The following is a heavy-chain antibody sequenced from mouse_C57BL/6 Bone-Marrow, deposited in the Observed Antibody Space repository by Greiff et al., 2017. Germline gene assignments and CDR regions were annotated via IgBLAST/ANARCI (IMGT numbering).Heavy chain of an antibody. V-gene: IGHV1-26*01. CDR1: GYTFTDYY. Sequence: EVQLQQSGAELVKPGASVKISCKASGYTFTDYYMDWVKQSHGKSLEWIGDINPNNGGTSYKQKFKGKATLTVDKSSSTAYMELRSLTSEDSAVXYSARSLFFDYWGQGTTLTVSS. CDR2: INPNNGGT. CDR3: ARSLFFDY. J-gene: IGHJ2*01.